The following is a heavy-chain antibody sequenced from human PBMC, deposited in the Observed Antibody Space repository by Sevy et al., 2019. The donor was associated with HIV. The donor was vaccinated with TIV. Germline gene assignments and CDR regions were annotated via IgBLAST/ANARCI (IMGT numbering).Heavy chain of an antibody. D-gene: IGHD2-8*02. CDR1: GFTFSSYG. CDR2: IRSDGSTE. CDR3: ERGRKDLLVADSSPFGVFDF. J-gene: IGHJ3*01. Sequence: GGSLRLSCAASGFTFSSYGMNWVRQGPGKGLEWVAFIRSDGSTEYYADSVKGRFTISRDNTENTLYLQMHSLRPEDTAVSYGERGRKDLLVADSSPFGVFDFWGQGTMVTVSS. V-gene: IGHV3-30*02.